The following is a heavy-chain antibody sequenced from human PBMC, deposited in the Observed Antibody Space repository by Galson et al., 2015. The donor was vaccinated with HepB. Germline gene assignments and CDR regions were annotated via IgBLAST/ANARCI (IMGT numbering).Heavy chain of an antibody. Sequence: SLRLSCAASGFTFSTYAMTWVRQAPGEGLEWVSTISGSGGSTHYADSVKGRFTISRDNSKNTLYLQMSSLRAEDTAIYYCAKEYNNGWHYFDYWGQGTLVTVSS. J-gene: IGHJ4*02. CDR1: GFTFSTYA. D-gene: IGHD6-19*01. CDR2: ISGSGGST. V-gene: IGHV3-23*01. CDR3: AKEYNNGWHYFDY.